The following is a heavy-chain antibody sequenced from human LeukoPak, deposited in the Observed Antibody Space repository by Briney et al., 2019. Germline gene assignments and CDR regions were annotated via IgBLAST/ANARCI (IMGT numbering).Heavy chain of an antibody. CDR3: ARGYYDSSGYYYDY. Sequence: GGSLRLSCIVSGFTFSSYWMTWVRQAPGKGLEWVANIKQAGSEKYYVDSVKGRFTISRDNAQNSLYLHMNSQRAEDTAVYYCARGYYDSSGYYYDYWGQGTLVTVSS. V-gene: IGHV3-7*04. D-gene: IGHD3-22*01. CDR2: IKQAGSEK. J-gene: IGHJ4*02. CDR1: GFTFSSYW.